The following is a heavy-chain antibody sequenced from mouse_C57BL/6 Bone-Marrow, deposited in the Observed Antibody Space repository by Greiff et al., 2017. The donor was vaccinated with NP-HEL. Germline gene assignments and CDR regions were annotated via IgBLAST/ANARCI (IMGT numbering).Heavy chain of an antibody. CDR2: IYPGDGDT. D-gene: IGHD1-1*01. V-gene: IGHV1-80*01. J-gene: IGHJ4*01. Sequence: QVQLKESGAELVKPGASVKISCKASGYAFSSYWMNWVKERPGKGLEWIGQIYPGDGDTKYNGKFKGKATLTADQSSSTAYMQVSSLTSEDSAVYFCARGDYGSSRFGYAMDYWGQGTSVTVSS. CDR1: GYAFSSYW. CDR3: ARGDYGSSRFGYAMDY.